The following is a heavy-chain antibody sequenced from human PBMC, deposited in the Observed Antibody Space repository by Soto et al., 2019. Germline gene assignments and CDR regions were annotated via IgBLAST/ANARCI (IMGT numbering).Heavy chain of an antibody. Sequence: EVQLLESGGDLVQPGRSLRLSCAASGFTFSGYAMSWVRQAPGKGLEWVSVIHGGGNSAYYADSVKGRFTISRDNSKNTLYLQMSRLRGEDTAVYYCAKNRGRVTTSWNFDYWGQGTLVNVSS. CDR3: AKNRGRVTTSWNFDY. V-gene: IGHV3-23*01. J-gene: IGHJ4*02. CDR2: IHGGGNSA. D-gene: IGHD4-17*01. CDR1: GFTFSGYA.